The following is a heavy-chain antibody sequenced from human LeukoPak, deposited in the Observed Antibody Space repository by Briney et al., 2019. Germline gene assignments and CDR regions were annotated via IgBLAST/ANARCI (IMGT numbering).Heavy chain of an antibody. CDR3: ARVGYFGSWNYYNDRGAFDY. Sequence: SEALSHTCTVSGGSISSYYWSWIRQPPGQGLEWIGYIYYSGSTNYNPSLKSRVTISVDTSKNQFSLKLSSVTAADTAVYYCARVGYFGSWNYYNDRGAFDYWGQGTLVTVSS. CDR1: GGSISSYY. D-gene: IGHD3-10*01. CDR2: IYYSGST. J-gene: IGHJ4*02. V-gene: IGHV4-59*01.